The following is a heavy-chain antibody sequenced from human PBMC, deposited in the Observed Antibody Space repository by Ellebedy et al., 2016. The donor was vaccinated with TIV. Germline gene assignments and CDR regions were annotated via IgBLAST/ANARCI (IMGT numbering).Heavy chain of an antibody. V-gene: IGHV3-23*01. CDR1: GFTFSNYA. D-gene: IGHD3-16*01. CDR2: IGGSGKST. CDR3: AKDKGGPGDY. J-gene: IGHJ4*02. Sequence: GGSLRLSXAASGFTFSNYAMNWVRQAPGKGLEWVSAIGGSGKSTYYADSVKGRFTISRDNSKNTLYLQMNSLRAEDTAVYYCAKDKGGPGDYWGQGTLVTVSS.